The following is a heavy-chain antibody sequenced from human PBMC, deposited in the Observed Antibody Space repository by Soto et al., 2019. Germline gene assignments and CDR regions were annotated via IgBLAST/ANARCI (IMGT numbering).Heavy chain of an antibody. J-gene: IGHJ4*02. CDR1: GFAFTSDS. CDR3: ARGAALAGKLDL. CDR2: ISSHGRDI. D-gene: IGHD6-19*01. V-gene: IGHV3-21*06. Sequence: GGSLRLSCEASGFAFTSDSMTWFRQAPGKGLEWVSSISSHGRDIFYADSVKGRFTISRDNAKDSLHLQMNSLTGEDSAVYYCARGAALAGKLDLWGQGTRVTVSS.